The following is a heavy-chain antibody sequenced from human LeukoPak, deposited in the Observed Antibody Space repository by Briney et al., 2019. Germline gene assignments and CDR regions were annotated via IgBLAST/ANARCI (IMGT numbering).Heavy chain of an antibody. CDR2: ISSSSSTV. D-gene: IGHD2-2*01. Sequence: GGSLRLSCAASGFTFSSYSMNWVRQAPGKGLEWVSYISSSSSTVYYADSVKGRFTISRDNAKNSLYLQMNSLRAEDTAVYYCARVGLYCSSTSCYEGFDYWGQGTLVTVSS. CDR1: GFTFSSYS. V-gene: IGHV3-48*04. CDR3: ARVGLYCSSTSCYEGFDY. J-gene: IGHJ4*02.